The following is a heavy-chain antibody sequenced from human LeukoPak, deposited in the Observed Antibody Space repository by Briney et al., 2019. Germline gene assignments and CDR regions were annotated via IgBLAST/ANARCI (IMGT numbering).Heavy chain of an antibody. V-gene: IGHV4-30-4*01. J-gene: IGHJ4*02. Sequence: TPSLTCTVSGGSISSGDYYWSWIRQPPGKGLEWIGYIYYSGSTYYNPSLKSRVTISVDTSKNQFSLKLSSVTAADTAVYYCASSYGGELQADYWGQGTLVTVSS. CDR1: GGSISSGDYY. CDR2: IYYSGST. D-gene: IGHD4/OR15-4a*01. CDR3: ASSYGGELQADY.